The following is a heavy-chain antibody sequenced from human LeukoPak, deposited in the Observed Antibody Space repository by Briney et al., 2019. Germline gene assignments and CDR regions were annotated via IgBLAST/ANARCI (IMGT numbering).Heavy chain of an antibody. D-gene: IGHD6-19*01. Sequence: AGGSLRLSCAASGFTFTSYWMTWVRQAPGKGLEWLTNINEDGSVKHYVDSVRGRFTISRDNAKSSLYLQMNSLRAEDTAVYYCARGPVAALHFDYWGQGTLVTVSS. CDR3: ARGPVAALHFDY. J-gene: IGHJ4*02. CDR2: INEDGSVK. CDR1: GFTFTSYW. V-gene: IGHV3-7*01.